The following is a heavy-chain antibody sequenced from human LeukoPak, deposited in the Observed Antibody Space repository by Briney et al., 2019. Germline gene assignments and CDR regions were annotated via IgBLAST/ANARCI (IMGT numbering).Heavy chain of an antibody. J-gene: IGHJ4*02. Sequence: GGSLRLSCAASGFTFSDYYMSWIRQAPGKGLEWISYISSSGSNMYYADSVKARFTISRDNAKKSLYLLVSSLRAEDTAVYYCARTRLPFPPFDYWGQGTLVTVSS. CDR3: ARTRLPFPPFDY. V-gene: IGHV3-11*01. D-gene: IGHD4-11*01. CDR1: GFTFSDYY. CDR2: ISSSGSNM.